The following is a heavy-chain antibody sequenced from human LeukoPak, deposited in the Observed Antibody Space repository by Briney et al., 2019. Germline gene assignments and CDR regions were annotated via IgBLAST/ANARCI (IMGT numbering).Heavy chain of an antibody. CDR1: GGSICSSDYY. CDR2: IYYTGST. J-gene: IGHJ5*02. D-gene: IGHD2-8*01. V-gene: IGHV4-39*07. CDR3: ARENYCTNGVCWAFDP. Sequence: SETLSLTCTVSGGSICSSDYYWSWIRQPPGRGLEWLGNIYYTGSTSYNPSLKSRVTFSVDTFNNQFSLHLSSVTAADTAVYYCARENYCTNGVCWAFDPWGQGTLVTVSS.